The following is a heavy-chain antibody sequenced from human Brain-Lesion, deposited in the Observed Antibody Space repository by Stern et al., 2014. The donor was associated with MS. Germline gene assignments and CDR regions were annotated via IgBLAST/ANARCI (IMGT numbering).Heavy chain of an antibody. CDR2: INPKTGGT. J-gene: IGHJ6*02. V-gene: IGHV1-2*02. CDR3: ARDQRGITIFGVVTDYYYLGMDV. D-gene: IGHD3-3*01. CDR1: GYIFTGYY. Sequence: QMQLVQSGAEVKKPGASVKVSCNTSGYIFTGYYIHWVRQAPGQGLEWMAWINPKTGGTKYAQKFQGRVTMSRDTSISTAYVELSSLTSDDTAVYYCARDQRGITIFGVVTDYYYLGMDVWGQGTTVTVSS.